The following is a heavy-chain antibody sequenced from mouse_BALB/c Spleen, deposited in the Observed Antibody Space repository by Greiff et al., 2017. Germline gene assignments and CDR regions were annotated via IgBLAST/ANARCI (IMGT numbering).Heavy chain of an antibody. CDR1: GDSITSGY. Sequence: EVKLQESGPSLVKPSQTLSLTCSVTGDSITSGYWNWIRKFPGNKLEYIGYISYGGSTSYNPSLNSRISITRDTSTNQYYLQLNSVTTEDTATYYCAREGWLLRGWYFDVWGEGTTVTVSS. D-gene: IGHD2-3*01. V-gene: IGHV3-8*02. CDR3: AREGWLLRGWYFDV. CDR2: ISYGGST. J-gene: IGHJ1*01.